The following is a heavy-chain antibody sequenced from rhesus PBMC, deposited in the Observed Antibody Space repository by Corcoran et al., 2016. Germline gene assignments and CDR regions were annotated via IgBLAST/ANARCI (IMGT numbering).Heavy chain of an antibody. CDR1: GGSISGYYL. CDR2: IYGGNGSP. V-gene: IGHV4S7*01. D-gene: IGHD1-44*02. CDR3: AGADGGGGYCLDS. Sequence: QVQLQESGPGVVKPSETLSLTCAVSGGSISGYYLWSWIRQPPGKGLEWIGYIYGGNGSPSYNPPLKYLVTISKDPSKNQFSLELSSVTAADTAVYYCAGADGGGGYCLDSWGQGVVVTVSS. J-gene: IGHJ6*01.